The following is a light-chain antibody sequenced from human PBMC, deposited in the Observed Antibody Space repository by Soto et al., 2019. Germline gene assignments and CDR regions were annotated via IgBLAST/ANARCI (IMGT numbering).Light chain of an antibody. J-gene: IGLJ1*01. CDR3: AAWDDSLNAYV. V-gene: IGLV1-44*01. CDR1: RSNIVSNT. CDR2: AYS. Sequence: QSALTQPPSASGTPGQRVTISCSGSRSNIVSNTVNWYQHLPGAAPKLLMYAYSQRPSGIPDRFSGSKSGASASLAISGLQSEDEADYYCAAWDDSLNAYVFGTGTKLTVL.